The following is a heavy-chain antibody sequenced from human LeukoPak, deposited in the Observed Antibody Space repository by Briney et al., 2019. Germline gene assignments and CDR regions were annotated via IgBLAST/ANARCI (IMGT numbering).Heavy chain of an antibody. CDR1: GFTFSSYG. Sequence: GGSLRLSCATSGFTFSSYGMHWVRQAPGKGLEWMAFIRYDGSNKYYADSVKGRFTISRDNSKNTLYLQMNSLRAEDTAVYYCARGRTAAALAFDIWGQGTMVTVSS. CDR2: IRYDGSNK. V-gene: IGHV3-30*02. D-gene: IGHD6-13*01. J-gene: IGHJ3*02. CDR3: ARGRTAAALAFDI.